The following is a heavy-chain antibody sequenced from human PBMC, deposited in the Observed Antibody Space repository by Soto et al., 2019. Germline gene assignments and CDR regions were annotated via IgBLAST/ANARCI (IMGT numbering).Heavy chain of an antibody. J-gene: IGHJ5*02. Sequence: ETLSLTCAVSGGSISSSNWWSWVRQPPGKGLEWIGEIYHSGSTNYNPSLKSRVTVSVDKSKNQFSLKLSSVTAADTAVYYCASGLLWFGESGTNWFDPWGQGTLVTVSS. D-gene: IGHD3-10*01. CDR3: ASGLLWFGESGTNWFDP. V-gene: IGHV4-4*02. CDR1: GGSISSSNW. CDR2: IYHSGST.